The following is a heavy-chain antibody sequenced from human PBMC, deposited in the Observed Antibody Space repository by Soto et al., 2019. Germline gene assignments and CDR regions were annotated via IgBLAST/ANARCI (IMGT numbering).Heavy chain of an antibody. CDR3: EAHDSGSYYAEY. Sequence: QLQLQESGPGLVNPSETLSLTCTVSGDSVTISDYYWGWIRQPPGKGLEWIGSIHYSGSTYYNPSLKSRVTIFGDTSKKLFFLKLTSVTAADSAVYNCEAHDSGSYYAEYWGQGTLITVSA. D-gene: IGHD3-22*01. J-gene: IGHJ4*02. CDR2: IHYSGST. V-gene: IGHV4-39*01. CDR1: GDSVTISDYY.